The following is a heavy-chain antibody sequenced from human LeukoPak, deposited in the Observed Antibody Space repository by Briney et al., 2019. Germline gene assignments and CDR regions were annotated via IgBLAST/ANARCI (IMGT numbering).Heavy chain of an antibody. CDR2: ISGSGGST. Sequence: GGSLRLSCAASGFTFSSYAMLWVRQAPGKGLEWVSAISGSGGSTYYADSVKGRFTISRDNSKNTLYLQMNSLRAEDTAVYYCAKYLLNWGSYFDYWGQGTLVTVSS. CDR3: AKYLLNWGSYFDY. J-gene: IGHJ4*02. D-gene: IGHD7-27*01. V-gene: IGHV3-23*01. CDR1: GFTFSSYA.